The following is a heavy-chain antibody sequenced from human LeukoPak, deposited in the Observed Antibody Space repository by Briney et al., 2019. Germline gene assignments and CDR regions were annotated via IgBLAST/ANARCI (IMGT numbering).Heavy chain of an antibody. CDR2: ISGSGGST. CDR1: GFTFSSYA. J-gene: IGHJ6*02. Sequence: GGSLRLSCAASGFTFSSYAMSWVRQAPGKGLEWVSAISGSGGSTYYADSAKGRFTISRDNSKNTLYLQMNSLRAEDTAVYYCAKVAGIVTGTTAYYGMDVWGQGTTVTVSS. D-gene: IGHD1-7*01. V-gene: IGHV3-23*01. CDR3: AKVAGIVTGTTAYYGMDV.